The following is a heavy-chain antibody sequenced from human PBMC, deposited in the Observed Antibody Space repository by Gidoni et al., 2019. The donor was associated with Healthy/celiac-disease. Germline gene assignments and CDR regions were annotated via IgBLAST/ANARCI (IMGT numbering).Heavy chain of an antibody. Sequence: QVQLHESGPGLVKPSETLSLTCAVSGYSISSGSYWGWIRQPPGKGLEWIGSIYHSGGTYYNPSLKSRVTISVDTSKHQFSLKLSSVTAADTAVYYCAFVDTAMGDAFDIWGQGTMVTVSS. CDR3: AFVDTAMGDAFDI. D-gene: IGHD5-18*01. CDR2: IYHSGGT. V-gene: IGHV4-38-2*01. J-gene: IGHJ3*02. CDR1: GYSISSGSY.